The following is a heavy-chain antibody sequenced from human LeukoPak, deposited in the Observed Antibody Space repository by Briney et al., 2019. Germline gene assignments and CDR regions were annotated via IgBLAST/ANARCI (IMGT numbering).Heavy chain of an antibody. D-gene: IGHD2-2*01. Sequence: PGGSLRLSCEISGFTFSRFAMNWVRQAPGKGLEWVSFIRYDGITKYYAGSVKGRFTISRDNSKNTLSLQMNSLRPEDTAVYYCAKGYCSGTSCYSGLDWGQGTLVTVSS. CDR3: AKGYCSGTSCYSGLD. V-gene: IGHV3-30*02. CDR1: GFTFSRFA. CDR2: IRYDGITK. J-gene: IGHJ4*02.